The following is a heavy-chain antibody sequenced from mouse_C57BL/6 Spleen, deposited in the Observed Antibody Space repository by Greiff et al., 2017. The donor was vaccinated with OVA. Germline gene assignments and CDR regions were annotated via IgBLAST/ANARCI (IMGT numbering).Heavy chain of an antibody. D-gene: IGHD2-4*01. Sequence: EVQLQQSGGGLVQPGGSMKLSCVASGFTFSNYWMNWVRQSPEKGLEWVAQIRLKSDNYATHYAESVKGRFTISRDDSKSSVYLQMNNLRAEDTGIYYCTGGYYDYVWFAYWGQGTLVTVSA. V-gene: IGHV6-3*01. J-gene: IGHJ3*01. CDR1: GFTFSNYW. CDR3: TGGYYDYVWFAY. CDR2: IRLKSDNYAT.